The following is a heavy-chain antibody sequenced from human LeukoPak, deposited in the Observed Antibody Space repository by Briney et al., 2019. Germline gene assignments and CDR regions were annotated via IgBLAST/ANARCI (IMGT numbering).Heavy chain of an antibody. D-gene: IGHD2-2*03. J-gene: IGHJ4*02. Sequence: GASVKVSCRASGYTFNTYGVTWVRQVPGQGFEWMGWISPYNGDTNYAQKFQGRVTMTTDTLTSTVFMELRSLRSDDTAVYYCARGMDFGQSHFDYWGQGTLVTVSS. CDR3: ARGMDFGQSHFDY. V-gene: IGHV1-18*01. CDR2: ISPYNGDT. CDR1: GYTFNTYG.